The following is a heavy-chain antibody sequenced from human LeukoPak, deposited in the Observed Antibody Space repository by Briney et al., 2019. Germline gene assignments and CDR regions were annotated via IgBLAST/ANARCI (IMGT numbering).Heavy chain of an antibody. D-gene: IGHD3-3*01. Sequence: SVKDSCKASGGTFSSYAISWVRQAPGQGLEWMGRIIPILGMANYAQKFQGRVTITADKSTSTAYMELSSLRSEDTAVYYCARDLDYDFWSGRNDYWGQGTLVTVSS. CDR1: GGTFSSYA. J-gene: IGHJ4*02. V-gene: IGHV1-69*04. CDR2: IIPILGMA. CDR3: ARDLDYDFWSGRNDY.